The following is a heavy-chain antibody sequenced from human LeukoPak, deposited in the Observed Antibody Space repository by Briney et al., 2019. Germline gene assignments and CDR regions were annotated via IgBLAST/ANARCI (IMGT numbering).Heavy chain of an antibody. Sequence: ASVKVSCTASGYTFTSYDINWVRQAPGQGLEWMGWMNPNSGNTGYAQKFQGRVTMTRNTSISTAYMELSSLRSEDTAVYYCARGIVVVPAASFMDHNWFDPWGQGTLVTVSS. J-gene: IGHJ5*02. D-gene: IGHD2-2*01. CDR2: MNPNSGNT. CDR1: GYTFTSYD. V-gene: IGHV1-8*01. CDR3: ARGIVVVPAASFMDHNWFDP.